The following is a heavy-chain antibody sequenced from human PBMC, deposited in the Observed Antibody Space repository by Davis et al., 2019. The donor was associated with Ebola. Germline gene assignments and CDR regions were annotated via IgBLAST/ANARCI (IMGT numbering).Heavy chain of an antibody. J-gene: IGHJ4*02. CDR3: ASHSSGYPVDY. CDR1: GFTFSSYA. D-gene: IGHD3-22*01. CDR2: ISSSGSTI. V-gene: IGHV3-48*04. Sequence: GESLKISCAASGFTFSSYAMSWVRQAPGKGLEWVSYISSSGSTIYYADSVKGRFTISRDNAKNSLYLQMNSLRAEDTAVYYCASHSSGYPVDYWGQGTLVTVSS.